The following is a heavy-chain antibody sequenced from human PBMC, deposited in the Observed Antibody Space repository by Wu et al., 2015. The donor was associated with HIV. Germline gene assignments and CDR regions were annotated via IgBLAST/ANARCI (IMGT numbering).Heavy chain of an antibody. CDR3: TRDDSRDGPXDL. D-gene: IGHD5-24*01. Sequence: VQLVQSGTVVKKPGASVEVSCKAFGYIFSRYGVSWVRQVPGQGLEWVGWISVSSGATNYAEDFRDRVTLFTSADTAYMQLRSLRSDDTAVYYCTRDDSRDGPXDLWGQGTLV. CDR1: GYIFSRYG. V-gene: IGHV1-18*01. J-gene: IGHJ5*02. CDR2: ISVSSGAT.